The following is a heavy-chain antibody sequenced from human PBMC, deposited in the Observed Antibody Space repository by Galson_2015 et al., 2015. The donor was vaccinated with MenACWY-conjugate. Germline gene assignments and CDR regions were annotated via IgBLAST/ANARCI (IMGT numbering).Heavy chain of an antibody. J-gene: IGHJ6*03. V-gene: IGHV3-48*03. D-gene: IGHD5-18*01. CDR3: ARVGTWIHQYFYYMDV. Sequence: SLRLSCAASGFTFTGYDFNWVRQAPGKGLEWLSYISKSGSLIYYADSVKGRFTISRDNIKKSLFLEMNSLRAGDTGVYYCARVGTWIHQYFYYMDVWGKGTTVTVSS. CDR2: ISKSGSLI. CDR1: GFTFTGYD.